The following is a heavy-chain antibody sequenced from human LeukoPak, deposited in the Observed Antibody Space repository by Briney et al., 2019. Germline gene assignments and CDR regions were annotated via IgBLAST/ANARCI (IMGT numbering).Heavy chain of an antibody. CDR1: GFTFSSYW. V-gene: IGHV3-7*01. D-gene: IGHD3-9*01. Sequence: GGSLRLSCAASGFTFSSYWMSWVRQAPGKGLEWVANIKQDGSEKYYVDSVKGRFTISRDNAKNSLYLQMNSLRAEDTAVYYCARGDLRYHFWALDVWGQGTTVTVSS. CDR2: IKQDGSEK. J-gene: IGHJ6*02. CDR3: ARGDLRYHFWALDV.